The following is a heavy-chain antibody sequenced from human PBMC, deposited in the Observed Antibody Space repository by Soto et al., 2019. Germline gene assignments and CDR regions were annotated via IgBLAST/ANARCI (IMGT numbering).Heavy chain of an antibody. V-gene: IGHV3-21*01. D-gene: IGHD6-6*01. Sequence: EVQLVESGGGLVKPGGSLRLSCAASGFTFSSYSMNWVRQAPGKGLEWVSSISSSSSYIYYADSVKGRFTISRDNAKNSLYLQMNSLRAEDTAVYYCVRDGVHSYGMDVWGQGTTVTVSS. CDR1: GFTFSSYS. CDR2: ISSSSSYI. J-gene: IGHJ6*02. CDR3: VRDGVHSYGMDV.